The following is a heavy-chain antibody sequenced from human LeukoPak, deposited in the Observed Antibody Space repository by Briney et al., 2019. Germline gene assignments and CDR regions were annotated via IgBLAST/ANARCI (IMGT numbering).Heavy chain of an antibody. V-gene: IGHV4-34*01. CDR1: GGSFSGYY. J-gene: IGHJ4*02. Sequence: SETLSLTCAVYGGSFSGYYWSWIRQPPGKGLEWIGEINHSGSTYYNPSLKSRVTISVDTSKNQFSLKLSSVTAADTAVYYCARGLRRRSFGDYWGQGTLVTVSS. CDR2: INHSGST. D-gene: IGHD3-16*01. CDR3: ARGLRRRSFGDY.